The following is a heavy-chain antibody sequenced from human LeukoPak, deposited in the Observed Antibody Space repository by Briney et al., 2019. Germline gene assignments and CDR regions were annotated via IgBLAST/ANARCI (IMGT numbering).Heavy chain of an antibody. V-gene: IGHV1-2*02. CDR3: ARARWQLVPYFDS. Sequence: GASVKASCKASGYTFTDYYMHWVRQAPGQGLEWMGWINPNSGGTDLAQKFQGRVAMTRDTSISTAYMELGSLRSDDTAVYYCARARWQLVPYFDSWGQGPLVTVSS. D-gene: IGHD6-6*01. J-gene: IGHJ4*02. CDR1: GYTFTDYY. CDR2: INPNSGGT.